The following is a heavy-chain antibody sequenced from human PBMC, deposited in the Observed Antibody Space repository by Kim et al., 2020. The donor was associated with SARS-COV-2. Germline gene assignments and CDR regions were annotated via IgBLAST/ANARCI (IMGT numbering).Heavy chain of an antibody. CDR3: AREGGGALTGSYYGMDV. Sequence: GGSLRLSCAASGFTFSSYSMNWVRQAPGKGLEWVSNISSTSNTIYYADSVKGRFTISRDNAKNSLYLQMNSLRGEDTAVYYCAREGGGALTGSYYGMDVWGQGTTVTVSS. J-gene: IGHJ6*02. CDR2: ISSTSNTI. V-gene: IGHV3-48*01. D-gene: IGHD2-8*01. CDR1: GFTFSSYS.